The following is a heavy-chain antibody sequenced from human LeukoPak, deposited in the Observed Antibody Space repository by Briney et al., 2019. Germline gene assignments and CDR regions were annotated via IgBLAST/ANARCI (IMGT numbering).Heavy chain of an antibody. CDR2: IYSGGST. V-gene: IGHV3-53*01. J-gene: IGHJ4*02. CDR3: ARLAGATPYYFDY. D-gene: IGHD1-26*01. CDR1: GFTVSSNY. Sequence: GGSLRLSCAASGFTVSSNYMSWVRQAPGKGLEWVSVIYSGGSTYYADSVKGRFTISRDNSKNTLYLQMNSLRAEDTAVYYCARLAGATPYYFDYWGQGTLVTVSS.